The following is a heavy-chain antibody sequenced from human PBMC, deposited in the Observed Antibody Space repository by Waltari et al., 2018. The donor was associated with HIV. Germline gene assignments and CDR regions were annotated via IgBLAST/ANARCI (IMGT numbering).Heavy chain of an antibody. J-gene: IGHJ4*02. CDR2: IIPILGIA. CDR3: ASRKPSEYCSGGSCYSGAFDY. V-gene: IGHV1-69*04. Sequence: QVQLVQSGAEVKKPGSSVKVSCKASGGTFSSYAISWVRQAPGQGLEWMGRIIPILGIANYAQKFQGRVTITADKSTSTAYMELSSLRSEDTAVYYCASRKPSEYCSGGSCYSGAFDYWGQGTLVTVSS. D-gene: IGHD2-15*01. CDR1: GGTFSSYA.